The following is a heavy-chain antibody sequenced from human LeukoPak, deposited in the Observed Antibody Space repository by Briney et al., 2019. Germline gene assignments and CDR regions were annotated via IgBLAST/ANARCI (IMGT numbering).Heavy chain of an antibody. D-gene: IGHD2-2*01. J-gene: IGHJ4*02. CDR1: GYTFTSYY. CDR3: ARAKLRIVVVPAAIGGYFDY. CDR2: INPSGGST. Sequence: EASVKVSCKASGYTFTSYYMHWVRQAPGQGLEWMGIINPSGGSTSYAQKFQGRVTMTRDTSTSTVYMELSSLRSEDTAVYYCARAKLRIVVVPAAIGGYFDYWGQGTLVTVSS. V-gene: IGHV1-46*01.